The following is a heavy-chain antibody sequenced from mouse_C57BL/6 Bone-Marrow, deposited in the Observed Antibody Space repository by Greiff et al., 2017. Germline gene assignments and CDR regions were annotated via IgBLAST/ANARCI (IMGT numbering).Heavy chain of an antibody. J-gene: IGHJ4*01. V-gene: IGHV1-64*01. CDR2: IHPNSGST. D-gene: IGHD1-1*02. CDR1: GYTFTSYW. Sequence: VQLQQPGAELVKPGASVKLSCQASGYTFTSYWMHWVKQRPGQGLEWIGMIHPNSGSTNYNEKFKSKATLTVDKSSRPAYMQLRSLTSEDSAVYYCARTLWYAMDYWGQGTSVTVSS. CDR3: ARTLWYAMDY.